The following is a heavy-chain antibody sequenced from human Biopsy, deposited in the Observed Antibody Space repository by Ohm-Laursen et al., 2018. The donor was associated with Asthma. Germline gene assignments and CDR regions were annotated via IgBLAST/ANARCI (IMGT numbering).Heavy chain of an antibody. CDR2: IMPPFGLT. CDR1: EDTFSSYV. J-gene: IGHJ4*02. V-gene: IGHV1-69*10. CDR3: ARDHCSALWAGVSTDNCYFDY. D-gene: IGHD5/OR15-5a*01. Sequence: SVKVSCKASEDTFSSYVISWARQAPGQGLEWMGGIMPPFGLTNYAQRFQDRLTISADKSTRTAYMELRRLRSEDSAVYYCARDHCSALWAGVSTDNCYFDYWGQGTLVIVSS.